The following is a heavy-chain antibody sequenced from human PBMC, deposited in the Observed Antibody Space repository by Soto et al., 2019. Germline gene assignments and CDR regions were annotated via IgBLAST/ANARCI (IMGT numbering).Heavy chain of an antibody. D-gene: IGHD3-22*01. CDR1: GFTFSSYA. CDR2: ISSSSSYI. V-gene: IGHV3-21*01. J-gene: IGHJ6*02. Sequence: GGSLRLSCAASGFTFSSYAMSWVRQAPGKGLEWVSSISSSSSYIYYADSVKGRFTISRDNAKNSLYLQMNSLRAEDTAVYYCAREGHYYGYGMDVWGQGTTVTVSS. CDR3: AREGHYYGYGMDV.